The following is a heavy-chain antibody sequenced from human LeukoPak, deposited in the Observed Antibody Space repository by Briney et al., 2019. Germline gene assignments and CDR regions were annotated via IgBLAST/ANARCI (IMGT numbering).Heavy chain of an antibody. CDR3: ARVVPKWGEHDAFDI. V-gene: IGHV4-59*01. Sequence: PSETLSLTCTVSGGSISSYYWSWIRQPPGKGLEWIGYIYYSGSTNYNPSLKSRVTISVDTSKNQFSLKLSSVTAADTAVYYCARVVPKWGEHDAFDIWGQGTMVTVSS. D-gene: IGHD1-26*01. CDR2: IYYSGST. CDR1: GGSISSYY. J-gene: IGHJ3*02.